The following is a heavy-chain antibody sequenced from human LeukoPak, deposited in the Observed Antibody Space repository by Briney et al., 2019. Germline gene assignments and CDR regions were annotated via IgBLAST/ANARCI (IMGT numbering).Heavy chain of an antibody. V-gene: IGHV1-2*02. D-gene: IGHD5-12*01. J-gene: IGHJ5*02. CDR1: GYTFTSYG. Sequence: GASVKVSCKASGYTFTSYGISWVRQAPGQGLEWMGWINPNSGGTSYAQNFQVRVTMTRDTSISTAYMELSSLRSDDTAVYYCARGVYDYRTNWFDPWGQGTLVIVSS. CDR2: INPNSGGT. CDR3: ARGVYDYRTNWFDP.